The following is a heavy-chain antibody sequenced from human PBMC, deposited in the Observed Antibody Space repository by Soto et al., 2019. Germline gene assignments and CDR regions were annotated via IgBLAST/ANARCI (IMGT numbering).Heavy chain of an antibody. CDR1: GYSLSTYW. D-gene: IGHD3-16*01. V-gene: IGHV3-74*03. Sequence: EVQLVESGGDLVQPGGSLRLSCAASGYSLSTYWMHWVRQIPGQGLTWVSRIGPDGSSATYADSVKGGFTISRDTANNALSLHMKSLRADHTDVYYSAGEHCGFDHGADYHDGVDGWGHGTMVTVSS. J-gene: IGHJ6*02. CDR2: IGPDGSSA. CDR3: AGEHCGFDHGADYHDGVDG.